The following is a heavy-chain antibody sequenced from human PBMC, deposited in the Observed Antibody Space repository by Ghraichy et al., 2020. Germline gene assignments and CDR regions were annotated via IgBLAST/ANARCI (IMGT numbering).Heavy chain of an antibody. CDR1: GGSISSSSYY. V-gene: IGHV4-39*01. Sequence: SETLSLTCTVSGGSISSSSYYWGWIRQPPGKGLEWIGSIYYSGSTYYNPSLKSRVTISVDTSKNQFSLKLSSVTAADTAVYYCARSVPAATDLIDYWGQGTLVTVSS. CDR3: ARSVPAATDLIDY. D-gene: IGHD2-2*01. CDR2: IYYSGST. J-gene: IGHJ4*02.